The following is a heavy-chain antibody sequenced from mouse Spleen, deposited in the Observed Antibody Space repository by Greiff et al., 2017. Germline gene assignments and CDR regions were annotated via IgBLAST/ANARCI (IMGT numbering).Heavy chain of an antibody. J-gene: IGHJ4*01. CDR3: ARRGWLRGYYAMDY. CDR2: INPNNGGT. V-gene: IGHV1-18*01. Sequence: VQLQQSGPELVKPGASVKIPCKASGYTFTDYNMDWVKQSHGKSLEWIGDINPNNGGTIYNQKFKGKATLTVDKSSSTAYMELRSLTSEDTAVYYCARRGWLRGYYAMDYWGQGTSVTVSS. D-gene: IGHD2-2*01. CDR1: GYTFTDYN.